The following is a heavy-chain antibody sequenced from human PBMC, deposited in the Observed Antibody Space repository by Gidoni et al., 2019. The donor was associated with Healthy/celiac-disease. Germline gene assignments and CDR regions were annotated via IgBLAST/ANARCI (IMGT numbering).Heavy chain of an antibody. CDR2: INPASGVT. J-gene: IGHJ4*02. CDR3: ARDTGRFSLTS. Sequence: QVQLVQSGAEVKKPGASVTVSCKTSGHPFSGYYLPWIRQAPGQGLEWLGWINPASGVTNYAQKFQDWVTMTRVTSISTAYLELSGLTSGDTAVYYCARDTGRFSLTSWGQGTVVTVSS. V-gene: IGHV1-2*04. D-gene: IGHD1-20*01. CDR1: GHPFSGYY.